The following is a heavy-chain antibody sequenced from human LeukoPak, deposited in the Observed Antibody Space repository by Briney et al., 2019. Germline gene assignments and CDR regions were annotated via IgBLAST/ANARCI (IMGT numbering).Heavy chain of an antibody. CDR2: ISSSGSTI. D-gene: IGHD1-26*01. J-gene: IGHJ4*02. V-gene: IGHV3-48*03. CDR3: ARDPPGSGY. Sequence: PGGSLRLPCAASGFTFSSYEMNWVRQAPGKGLEWVSYISSSGSTIYYADSVKGRFTISRDNAKNSLYLQMNSLRAEDTAVYYSARDPPGSGYWGQGTLVTAYS. CDR1: GFTFSSYE.